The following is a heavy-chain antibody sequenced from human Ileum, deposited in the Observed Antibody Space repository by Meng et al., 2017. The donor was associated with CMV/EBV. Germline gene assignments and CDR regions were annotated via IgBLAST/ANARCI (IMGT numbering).Heavy chain of an antibody. CDR2: IYWDDDT. CDR3: VHRSYSGQDDY. V-gene: IGHV2-5*02. J-gene: IGHJ4*02. D-gene: IGHD5-12*01. Sequence: IHPKESVPTPVKPTVTLQLTCTFSGFSFITEKAGVGWLRHPPGKALEWLGFIYWDDDTRYSPSLKTRLAITRDTSKNQVILTMTNMDPADTATYFCVHRSYSGQDDYWGQGALVTVSS. CDR1: GFSFITEKAG.